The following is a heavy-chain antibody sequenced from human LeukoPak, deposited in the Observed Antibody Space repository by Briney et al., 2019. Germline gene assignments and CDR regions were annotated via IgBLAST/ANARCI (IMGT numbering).Heavy chain of an antibody. V-gene: IGHV3-30*18. D-gene: IGHD1-1*01. J-gene: IGHJ4*02. CDR2: TSHDGRNE. CDR1: GFTLKYYD. Sequence: GGSLRLSCAASGFTLKYYDMNWVRQAPGKGLEWVAVTSHDGRNEYYAGSVKGRFTISRDNPKNTLYLQMNSLRAEDTAVYYCAKNLRNWKIDYWGQGTLVTVSS. CDR3: AKNLRNWKIDY.